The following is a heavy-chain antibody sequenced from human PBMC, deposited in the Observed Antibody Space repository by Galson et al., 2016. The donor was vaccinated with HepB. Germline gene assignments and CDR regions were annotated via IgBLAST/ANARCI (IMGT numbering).Heavy chain of an antibody. CDR3: ARDLPIAAAGVDAFDI. Sequence: SVKVSCKASGYIFTSYYLHWVRQAPGQGLEWMGVINPSGGGAGYAQNFQGRVTMTRDTSTSTLYMELSSLTSEDTAVYYCARDLPIAAAGVDAFDIWGQGTMVTVSS. CDR1: GYIFTSYY. J-gene: IGHJ3*02. V-gene: IGHV1-46*01. D-gene: IGHD6-13*01. CDR2: INPSGGGA.